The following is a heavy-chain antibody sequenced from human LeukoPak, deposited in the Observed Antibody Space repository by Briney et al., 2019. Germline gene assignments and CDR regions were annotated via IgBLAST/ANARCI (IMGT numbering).Heavy chain of an antibody. D-gene: IGHD3-22*01. CDR3: ARGRYYYDSSGYYGLDI. J-gene: IGHJ4*02. V-gene: IGHV1-69*13. CDR2: IIPIFGTA. CDR1: GGTFSSYA. Sequence: ASVKVSCKASGGTFSSYAISWVRQAPGQGLEWMGGIIPIFGTANYAQKFQGRVTITADESTSTAYMELSSLRSEDTAVYYCARGRYYYDSSGYYGLDIWGQGTLVTVSS.